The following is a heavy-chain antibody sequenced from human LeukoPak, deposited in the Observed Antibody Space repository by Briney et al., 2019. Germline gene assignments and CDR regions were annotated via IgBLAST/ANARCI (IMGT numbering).Heavy chain of an antibody. CDR3: ARVVGATLDY. J-gene: IGHJ4*02. CDR2: IYYSGST. D-gene: IGHD1-26*01. Sequence: SETLSLTCAVSGGSISSSSYYWGWIRQPPGKGLEWIGSIYYSGSTYYNPSLKSRVTISVDTSKNQFSLKLSSVTAADTAVYYCARVVGATLDYWGQGTLFTVSS. V-gene: IGHV4-39*07. CDR1: GGSISSSSYY.